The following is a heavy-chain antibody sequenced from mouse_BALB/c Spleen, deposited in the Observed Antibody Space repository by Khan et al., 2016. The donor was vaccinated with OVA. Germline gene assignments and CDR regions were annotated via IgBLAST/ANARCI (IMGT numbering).Heavy chain of an antibody. Sequence: QVQLKQSGAELARPGASVKMSCKAPGYSFTSHTMHWVKQRPGQGLAWIGYINPRSGYTNYNQKFNDKATLTADKSSSTAYMQLSSLTSEDSAVYYCARRTTGYALDYWGQGTSVTVSS. CDR3: ARRTTGYALDY. CDR2: INPRSGYT. J-gene: IGHJ4*01. D-gene: IGHD2-14*01. V-gene: IGHV1-4*01. CDR1: GYSFTSHT.